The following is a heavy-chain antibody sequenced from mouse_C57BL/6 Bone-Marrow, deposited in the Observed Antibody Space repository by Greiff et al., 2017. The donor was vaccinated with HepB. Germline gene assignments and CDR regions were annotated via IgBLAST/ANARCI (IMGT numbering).Heavy chain of an antibody. J-gene: IGHJ4*01. CDR1: GFSFNTYA. V-gene: IGHV10-1*01. Sequence: EVKLMESGGGLVQPKGSLKLSCAASGFSFNTYAMNWVRQAPGKGLEWVARIRSKSNNYATYYADSVKDRFTISRDDSESMLYLQMNNLKTEDTAMYYCVRHESSYDYEDYDAMDNWGQGTSVTVSS. CDR2: IRSKSNNYAT. CDR3: VRHESSYDYEDYDAMDN. D-gene: IGHD2-4*01.